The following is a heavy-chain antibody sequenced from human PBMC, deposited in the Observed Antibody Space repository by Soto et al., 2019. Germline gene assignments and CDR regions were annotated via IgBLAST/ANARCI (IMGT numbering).Heavy chain of an antibody. CDR1: GDTFSSYA. Sequence: VKVSCKASGDTFSSYAINWVRQAPGQGLEWMGGIIPMFGTANYAQKFKGRVTITAGESTSTVYMELSSLRSEDTAVYYCARVGPAHYYDSSGYYSPLDYWGQGTLVTVS. V-gene: IGHV1-69*13. CDR3: ARVGPAHYYDSSGYYSPLDY. J-gene: IGHJ4*02. CDR2: IIPMFGTA. D-gene: IGHD3-22*01.